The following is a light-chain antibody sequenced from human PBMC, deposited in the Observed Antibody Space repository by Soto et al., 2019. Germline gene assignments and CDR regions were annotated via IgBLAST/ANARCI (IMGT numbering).Light chain of an antibody. Sequence: QSALTQPPSVSGAPGQRVTISCTGSSSNIGAGYDVHWYLQLPGTAPKLLIYGNTNRPSGVPDRFSGSKSGSSASLAITGLHAEDEADYYCQSHDSSLHASVFGTGTKVTV. CDR1: SSNIGAGYD. CDR3: QSHDSSLHASV. V-gene: IGLV1-40*01. J-gene: IGLJ1*01. CDR2: GNT.